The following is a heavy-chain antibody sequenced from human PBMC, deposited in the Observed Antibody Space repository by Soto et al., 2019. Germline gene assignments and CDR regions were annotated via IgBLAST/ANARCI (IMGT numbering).Heavy chain of an antibody. D-gene: IGHD1-26*01. CDR2: INYSGST. CDR3: ARGLYRGWFDP. J-gene: IGHJ5*02. Sequence: SETLSLTCTVSGGSILNYYWSWIRQPPGKGLEWIGYINYSGSTSYNPSLKSRVTISVDTPKNQLSMELTSVTAADTAVYYCARGLYRGWFDPWGQGTLVTVSS. CDR1: GGSILNYY. V-gene: IGHV4-59*12.